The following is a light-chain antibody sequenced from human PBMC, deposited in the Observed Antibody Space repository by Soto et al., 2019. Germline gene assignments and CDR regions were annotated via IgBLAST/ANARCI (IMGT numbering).Light chain of an antibody. Sequence: EIVMTQSPATLSVSPGERGTLSCRASQSVNSNLAWYQQKPGQAPRLLIYRASTRATGIPARFSGSGSGTEFTLTISSLQTDDFSTYYCQQYHSYWTFGQGTKVDIK. J-gene: IGKJ1*01. CDR2: RAS. CDR1: QSVNSN. CDR3: QQYHSYWT. V-gene: IGKV3-15*01.